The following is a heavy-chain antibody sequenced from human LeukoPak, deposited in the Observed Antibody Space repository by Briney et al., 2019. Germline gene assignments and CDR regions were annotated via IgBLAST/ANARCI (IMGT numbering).Heavy chain of an antibody. V-gene: IGHV1-2*02. CDR3: ARHNGILRFDLDF. J-gene: IGHJ4*02. CDR1: GYTFTSYG. D-gene: IGHD3-3*01. CDR2: INPNSGGT. Sequence: ASVKVSCKASGYTFTSYGISWVRQAPGQGLEWMGWINPNSGGTNYAQKFQGRVTMTRDTSISTAYMELSRLRSDDTAVYYCARHNGILRFDLDFWGQGTLVTVSS.